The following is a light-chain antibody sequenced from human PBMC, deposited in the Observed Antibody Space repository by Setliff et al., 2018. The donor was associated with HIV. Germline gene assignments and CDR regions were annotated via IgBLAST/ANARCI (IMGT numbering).Light chain of an antibody. CDR2: EVT. J-gene: IGLJ1*01. V-gene: IGLV2-23*02. CDR3: CSYAGADAFDV. Sequence: ALSQPASVSGSPGQSITISCTGTSTDIGHYGLVSWYQQHPGRAPKLIIYEVTKRPSGVSNRISGSKSGNTASLTISGLQAEDETDYYCCSYAGADAFDVFGTGTKVTVL. CDR1: STDIGHYGL.